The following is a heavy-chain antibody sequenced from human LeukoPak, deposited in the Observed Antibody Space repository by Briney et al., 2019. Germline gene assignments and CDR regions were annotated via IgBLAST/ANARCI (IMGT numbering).Heavy chain of an antibody. V-gene: IGHV1-2*02. Sequence: ASVKVSCKASGYTFTGYYMHWVRQAPGQGLEWMGWINPNSGGTNYAQKFQGRVTMTRDTSISTAYMELSRLRSDDTAVYYCASSSGLGGVWFHAFDIWGQGTMVTVSS. D-gene: IGHD6-19*01. CDR1: GYTFTGYY. J-gene: IGHJ3*02. CDR3: ASSSGLGGVWFHAFDI. CDR2: INPNSGGT.